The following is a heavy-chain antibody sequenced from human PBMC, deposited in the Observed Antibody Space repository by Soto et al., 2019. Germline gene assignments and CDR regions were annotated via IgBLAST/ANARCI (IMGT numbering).Heavy chain of an antibody. V-gene: IGHV1-18*04. CDR3: ARVDVFLEWLFGPDY. Sequence: ASVKVSCKASGYIFTSYGISRVRQAPGQGLEWMGWISAYNGNTNYAQKLQGRVTMTTDTSTSTAYMELRSLRSDDTAVYYCARVDVFLEWLFGPDYWGQGTLVTVSS. J-gene: IGHJ4*02. CDR1: GYIFTSYG. D-gene: IGHD3-3*01. CDR2: ISAYNGNT.